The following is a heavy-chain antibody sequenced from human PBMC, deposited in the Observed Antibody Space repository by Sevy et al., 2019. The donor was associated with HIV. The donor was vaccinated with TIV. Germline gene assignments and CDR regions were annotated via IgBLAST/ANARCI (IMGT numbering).Heavy chain of an antibody. D-gene: IGHD5-12*01. CDR3: ARAAQKATIVDAFDI. J-gene: IGHJ3*02. Sequence: ASVKVSCKTSGGTFSSYAFSWVRQAPGQGLEWMGGIIPLVNITDYAQKFQGRVTITADKSMSTAYMELSSLRSEDTAVYYCARAAQKATIVDAFDIWGHGTMVTVSS. CDR2: IIPLVNIT. CDR1: GGTFSSYA. V-gene: IGHV1-69*10.